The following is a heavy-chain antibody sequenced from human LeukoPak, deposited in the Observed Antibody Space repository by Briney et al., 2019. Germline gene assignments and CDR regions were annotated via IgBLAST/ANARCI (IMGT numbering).Heavy chain of an antibody. CDR2: INWNGGST. CDR1: GFTFDDYG. Sequence: PGGSLRLSCAASGFTFDDYGMSWVRQAPRKGLEWVSGINWNGGSTGYADSVKGRFTISRDNAKNSLYLQMNSLRAEDTALYYCARLATLGYCSSTSCYPPAFDYWGQGTLVTVSS. J-gene: IGHJ4*02. CDR3: ARLATLGYCSSTSCYPPAFDY. D-gene: IGHD2-2*01. V-gene: IGHV3-20*04.